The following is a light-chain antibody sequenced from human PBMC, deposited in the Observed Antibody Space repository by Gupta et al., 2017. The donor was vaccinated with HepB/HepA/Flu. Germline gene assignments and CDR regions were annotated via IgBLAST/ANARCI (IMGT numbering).Light chain of an antibody. V-gene: IGKV1-39*01. CDR2: AAS. CDR1: QSISVY. Sequence: IQMTQSPSSLSASVGDRVTITCRSSQSISVYLNWYQQKPGKAPKLLINAASNLQSGVPLRFSGSGSGTDFTLTISSLQPEDFATYYCQQSYSTPPWTFAQGTKVE. J-gene: IGKJ1*01. CDR3: QQSYSTPPWT.